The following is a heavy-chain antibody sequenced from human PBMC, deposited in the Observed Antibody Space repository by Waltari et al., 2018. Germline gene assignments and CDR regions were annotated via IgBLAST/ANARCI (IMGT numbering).Heavy chain of an antibody. D-gene: IGHD6-13*01. J-gene: IGHJ5*02. Sequence: QVQLQESGPGLVKPSETLSLTCTVSGGSISSYYWSWIRQPGGKGLGWMGRIYTSGSTNYNTSLKGGVTMSVDTPKNQFSLNRSSVTAADTAVYYCARDSSSWYGGNVWFDPWGQGTLVTVSS. CDR3: ARDSSSWYGGNVWFDP. V-gene: IGHV4-4*07. CDR2: IYTSGST. CDR1: GGSISSYY.